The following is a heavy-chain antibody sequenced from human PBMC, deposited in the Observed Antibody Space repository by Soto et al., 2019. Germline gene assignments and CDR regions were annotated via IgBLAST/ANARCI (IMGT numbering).Heavy chain of an antibody. D-gene: IGHD6-19*01. CDR2: ISGSGGST. Sequence: LRLSCAASGFTFSSYSMSWVRQAPGKGLEWVSAISGSGGSTYYADSVKGRFTISRDNSKNTLYLQMNSLRAEYTAVYYCAKEINSSGCSDYWGQGTLVTVSS. V-gene: IGHV3-23*01. J-gene: IGHJ4*02. CDR3: AKEINSSGCSDY. CDR1: GFTFSSYS.